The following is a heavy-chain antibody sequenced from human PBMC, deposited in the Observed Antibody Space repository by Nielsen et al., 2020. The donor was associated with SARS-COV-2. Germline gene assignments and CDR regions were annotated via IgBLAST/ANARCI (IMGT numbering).Heavy chain of an antibody. V-gene: IGHV3-9*01. Sequence: GGSLRLSCAASGFTFDDYAMHWVRQAPGKGLEWVSGISWISGSIGYADSVKGRFTISRDNAKNSLYLQMNSLRAEDTALYYCATAGDDSSGSLYYGMDVWGQGTTVTVSS. J-gene: IGHJ6*02. D-gene: IGHD3-22*01. CDR1: GFTFDDYA. CDR3: ATAGDDSSGSLYYGMDV. CDR2: ISWISGSI.